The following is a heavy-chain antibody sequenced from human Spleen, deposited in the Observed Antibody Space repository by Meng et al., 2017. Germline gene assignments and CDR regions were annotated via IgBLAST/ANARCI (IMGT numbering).Heavy chain of an antibody. CDR1: GYTFSSYG. Sequence: HGRVVQSGAEVKKPGALVKVCGRASGYTFSSYGIGWVRQAPGQGLEWMGWISGYNGDTNYAQKCQGRVTMTTDTSTTTAYMELRSLRSDDTAVYYCARDRAIAATGREVDCWGQGTLVTVSS. CDR3: ARDRAIAATGREVDC. J-gene: IGHJ4*02. D-gene: IGHD6-13*01. V-gene: IGHV1-18*01. CDR2: ISGYNGDT.